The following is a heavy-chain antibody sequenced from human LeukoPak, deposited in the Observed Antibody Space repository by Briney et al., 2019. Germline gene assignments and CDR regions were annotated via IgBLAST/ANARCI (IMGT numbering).Heavy chain of an antibody. J-gene: IGHJ4*02. V-gene: IGHV1-46*01. CDR2: INPSGGST. CDR1: GYTFTSYY. Sequence: ASVKVSCKASGYTFTSYYMHWVRRSPGQGLEWMGIINPSGGSTSYAQKFQGRVTMTRDTSTSTVYMELSSLRSEDTAVYYCARGPDIVVVVAADFPFDYWGQGTLVTVSS. D-gene: IGHD2-15*01. CDR3: ARGPDIVVVVAADFPFDY.